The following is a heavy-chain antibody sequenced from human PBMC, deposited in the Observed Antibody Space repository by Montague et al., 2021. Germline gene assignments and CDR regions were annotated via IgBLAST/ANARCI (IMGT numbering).Heavy chain of an antibody. CDR3: TFYKFRETPRGFDY. D-gene: IGHD3-10*01. J-gene: IGHJ4*02. V-gene: IGHV3-74*01. CDR1: GFTFSSYW. CDR2: ISTDGSGT. Sequence: SLRLSCAASGFTFSSYWMHWVRQAPGKGLVWVSRISTDGSGTTYADSVKGRFTTSRDNAKNMLYLQMNSLRAEDTAVYYCTFYKFRETPRGFDYWGQGTWVPVSA.